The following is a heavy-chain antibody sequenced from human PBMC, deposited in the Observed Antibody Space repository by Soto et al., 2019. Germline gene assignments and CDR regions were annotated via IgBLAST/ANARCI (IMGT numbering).Heavy chain of an antibody. V-gene: IGHV1-3*01. CDR2: INAGNGNT. CDR3: AKDLEMAHNWSS. J-gene: IGHJ5*02. CDR1: GYTFTSYA. D-gene: IGHD1-1*01. Sequence: ASVKVSCTASGYTFTSYAMHWVRQAPGQRLEWMGWINAGNGNTKYSQKFQGRVTITRDTSASTAYMELSSLRSEDTAVYYCAKDLEMAHNWSSWGQGTLVTVSS.